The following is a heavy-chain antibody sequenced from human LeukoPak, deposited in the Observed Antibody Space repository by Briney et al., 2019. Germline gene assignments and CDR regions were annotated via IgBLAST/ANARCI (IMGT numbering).Heavy chain of an antibody. Sequence: SETLSLTCTVSGYSISSGYYWGWIRQPPGRGLEWIASIYYRGSTHYNPSLASLKSLVTISGDTSKNQFSLKLSSVTAADTAVYYCARNIWFGESADAFDIWGQGTMVTVSS. V-gene: IGHV4-38-2*02. J-gene: IGHJ3*02. D-gene: IGHD3-10*01. CDR3: ARNIWFGESADAFDI. CDR1: GYSISSGYY. CDR2: IYYRGST.